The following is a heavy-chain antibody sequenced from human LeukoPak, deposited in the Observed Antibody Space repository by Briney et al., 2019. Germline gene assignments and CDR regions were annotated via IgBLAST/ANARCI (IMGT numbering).Heavy chain of an antibody. J-gene: IGHJ6*03. CDR1: GGSISSGSYY. Sequence: KPSETLSLTCTVSGGSISSGSYYWSWIRQPAGKGLEWIGRIYTSGSTNYNPSLKSRVTISVDTSKNQFSLKLSSVTAADTAVYYCARDQAFRVPAAIGRGYYYMDVWGKGTTVTVSS. V-gene: IGHV4-61*02. CDR3: ARDQAFRVPAAIGRGYYYMDV. D-gene: IGHD2-2*02. CDR2: IYTSGST.